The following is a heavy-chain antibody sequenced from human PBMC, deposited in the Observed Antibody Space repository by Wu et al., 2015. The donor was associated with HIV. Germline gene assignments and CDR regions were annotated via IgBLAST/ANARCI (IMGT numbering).Heavy chain of an antibody. CDR2: INPNRGGA. J-gene: IGHJ4*02. D-gene: IGHD4-11*01. Sequence: QVQLLQSGAEVKKPGASVMVSCKASGYTFIDYYIYWVRKTPGQELEWMGWINPNRGGAKYAQKFQGRVTMTRDTAVSTAYMELNSLRSDDTAVYYCARLQSLHGLYSNADYWGQGTLVTVSS. CDR1: GYTFIDYY. V-gene: IGHV1-2*02. CDR3: ARLQSLHGLYSNADY.